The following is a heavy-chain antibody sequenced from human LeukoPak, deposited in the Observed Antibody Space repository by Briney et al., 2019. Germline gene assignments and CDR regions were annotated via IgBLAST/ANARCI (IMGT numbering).Heavy chain of an antibody. J-gene: IGHJ4*02. CDR1: GYTFTGYY. CDR2: INPNSGGT. D-gene: IGHD5-18*01. Sequence: GSVKVSCKASGYTFTGYYMHWVRQAPGQGLEWRGWINPNSGGTNYAQKFQGRVTMTRDTSISTAYMELSRLRSDDTAVYYCARMGTAMGDLFDYWGQGTLVTVSS. V-gene: IGHV1-2*02. CDR3: ARMGTAMGDLFDY.